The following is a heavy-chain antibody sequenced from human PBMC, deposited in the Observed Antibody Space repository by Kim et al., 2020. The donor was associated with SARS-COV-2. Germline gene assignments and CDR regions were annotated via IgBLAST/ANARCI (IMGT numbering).Heavy chain of an antibody. D-gene: IGHD3-9*01. CDR2: INHSGST. V-gene: IGHV4-34*01. CDR3: ARGLSVLRYFYFDY. CDR1: GGSFSGYY. J-gene: IGHJ4*02. Sequence: SETLSLTCAVYGGSFSGYYWSWIRQPPGKGLEWIGEINHSGSTNYNPSLKSRVTISVDTSKNQFSLKLSSVTAADTAVYYCARGLSVLRYFYFDYWGQGTLVTVSS.